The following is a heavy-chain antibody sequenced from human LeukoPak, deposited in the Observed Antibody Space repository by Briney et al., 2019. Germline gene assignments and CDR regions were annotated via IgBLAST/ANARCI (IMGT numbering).Heavy chain of an antibody. Sequence: TGGSLRLSCAASGFTLSSYAMSWVRQAPGKGLEWVSAISGSGGSTYYADSVKGRFTISRDNSKNTLYLQMNSLRAEDTAVYYCAKATGYDSTYDYWGQGTLVTVSS. CDR1: GFTLSSYA. J-gene: IGHJ4*02. V-gene: IGHV3-23*01. D-gene: IGHD5-12*01. CDR2: ISGSGGST. CDR3: AKATGYDSTYDY.